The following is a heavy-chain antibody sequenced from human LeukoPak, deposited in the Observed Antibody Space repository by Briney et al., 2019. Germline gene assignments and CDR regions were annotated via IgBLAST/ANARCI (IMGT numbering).Heavy chain of an antibody. V-gene: IGHV3-23*01. CDR2: ISGSGGST. CDR3: ANNLTLGVSRSY. Sequence: PGGSLRLSCAASGFTFSSYAMSWVRQAPGKGLEWVSAISGSGGSTYYADSVKGRFTISRDNSKNTLYLQMNSLRAEDTAVYYCANNLTLGVSRSYWGQGTLVTVSS. CDR1: GFTFSSYA. J-gene: IGHJ4*02.